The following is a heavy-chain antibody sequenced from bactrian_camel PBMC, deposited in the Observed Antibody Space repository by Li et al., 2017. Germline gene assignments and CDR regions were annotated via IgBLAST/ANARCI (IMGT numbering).Heavy chain of an antibody. J-gene: IGHJ4*01. CDR1: GSTNSAYC. D-gene: IGHD2*01. CDR3: AAAALPVVRCLQPSTLRRSAY. CDR2: ISTYSGST. Sequence: HVQLVESGGGSVDSGGSLRRSCAVSGSTNSAYCLGWFRQAPGKEREGVAAISTYSGSTYYADSVKGRFTISQDDAKNTVYLQMDSLKPEDTAMYYCAAAALPVVRCLQPSTLRRSAYWGQGTQVTVS. V-gene: IGHV3S1*01.